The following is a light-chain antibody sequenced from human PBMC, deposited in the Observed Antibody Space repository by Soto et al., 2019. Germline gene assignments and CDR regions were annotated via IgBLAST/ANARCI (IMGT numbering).Light chain of an antibody. V-gene: IGKV3-20*01. CDR2: GAS. CDR3: QQYGSSGT. Sequence: EIVWTQSPGTLSLSPVERATXFXRASQSVDSNYLAWYQQKPGQAPRLLIYGASNRATGIPDRFSGSGSGTDFTLTISRLEPEDFAVYYCQQYGSSGTFGQGTKVDIK. CDR1: QSVDSNY. J-gene: IGKJ1*01.